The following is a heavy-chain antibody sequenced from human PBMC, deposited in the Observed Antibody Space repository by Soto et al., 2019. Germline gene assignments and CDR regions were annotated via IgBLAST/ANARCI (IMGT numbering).Heavy chain of an antibody. V-gene: IGHV4-38-2*01. J-gene: IGHJ5*02. Sequence: KSSETLSLTCAVSGYSISSGYYWGWIRQPPGKGLEWIGSIYHSGSTYYNPSLKSRVTISVDTSKNQFSLKLSSVTAADTAVYYCARGYYDFWSGYSWFDPWGQGXLVTVS. D-gene: IGHD3-3*01. CDR3: ARGYYDFWSGYSWFDP. CDR1: GYSISSGYY. CDR2: IYHSGST.